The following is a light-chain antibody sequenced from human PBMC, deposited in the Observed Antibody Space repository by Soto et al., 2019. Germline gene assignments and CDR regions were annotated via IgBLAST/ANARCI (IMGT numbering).Light chain of an antibody. V-gene: IGKV3-20*01. CDR3: QQYGSSIT. Sequence: EILLTQSPGSLSVFPGERASLSYRASQSISINLAWYQHKPGQAPRLLIYGTSSRATGIPDRFSGSGSGTDFTLTISRLEPEDFAVYYCQQYGSSITFGQGTRLEIK. CDR1: QSISIN. J-gene: IGKJ5*01. CDR2: GTS.